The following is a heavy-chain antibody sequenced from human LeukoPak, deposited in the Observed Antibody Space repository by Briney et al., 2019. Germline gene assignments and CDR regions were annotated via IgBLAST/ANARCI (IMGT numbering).Heavy chain of an antibody. Sequence: SETLSLTCSVSGGSISSYSWNWIRQAPGKGLEWIGEINHSGITNYSPSLKSRVTISVDTSMNQFSLKLSSVTAADTAVYYCAREKGNSYGYDXXXQGTLXTVSS. V-gene: IGHV4-59*01. J-gene: IGHJ4*02. D-gene: IGHD5-18*01. CDR2: INHSGIT. CDR1: GGSISSYS. CDR3: AREKGNSYGYDX.